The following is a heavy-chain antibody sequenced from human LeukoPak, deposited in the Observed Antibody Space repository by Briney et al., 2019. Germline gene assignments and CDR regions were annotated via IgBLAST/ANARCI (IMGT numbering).Heavy chain of an antibody. CDR2: IYYSGST. Sequence: PSETLSLTCTVSGGSISSYYRSWIRQPPGKGLEWIGYIYYSGSTNYNPSLKSRVTISVDTSKNQFSLKLSSVTAADTAVYYCAAEGTGTTQYYFDYWGQGTLVTVSS. D-gene: IGHD1-7*01. CDR3: AAEGTGTTQYYFDY. CDR1: GGSISSYY. V-gene: IGHV4-59*08. J-gene: IGHJ4*02.